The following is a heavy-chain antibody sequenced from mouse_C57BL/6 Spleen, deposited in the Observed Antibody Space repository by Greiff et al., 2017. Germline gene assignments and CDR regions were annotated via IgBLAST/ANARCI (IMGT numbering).Heavy chain of an antibody. J-gene: IGHJ3*01. CDR1: GYTFTSYW. D-gene: IGHD1-1*01. Sequence: QVQLQQPGAELVKPGASVKLSCKASGYTFTSYWMHWVKQRPGQGLEWIGMIHPNSGSTNYNEKFKSKATLTVDKSSSTAYMQLSSLTSEDSAVYYCTLITAVVAAGGFAYWGQGTLVTVSA. CDR2: IHPNSGST. CDR3: TLITAVVAAGGFAY. V-gene: IGHV1-64*01.